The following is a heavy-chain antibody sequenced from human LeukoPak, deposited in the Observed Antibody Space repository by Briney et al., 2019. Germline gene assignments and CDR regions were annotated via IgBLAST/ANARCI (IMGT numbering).Heavy chain of an antibody. D-gene: IGHD6-13*01. CDR1: GGTFSSYA. V-gene: IGHV1-69*04. Sequence: GASVKVSCKASGGTFSSYAISWVRQAPGQGLEWMGRIIPILGIANYAQKFQGRVTITADKSTSTAYMELSSLRSEDTAVYYCATTYSSSWYAIDYWGQGTLVTVSS. CDR2: IIPILGIA. CDR3: ATTYSSSWYAIDY. J-gene: IGHJ4*02.